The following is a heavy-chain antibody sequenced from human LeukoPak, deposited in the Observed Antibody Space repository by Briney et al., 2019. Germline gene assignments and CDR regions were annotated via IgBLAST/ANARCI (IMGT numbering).Heavy chain of an antibody. CDR2: IEPSGST. CDR1: GASIRNYY. V-gene: IGHV4-4*07. J-gene: IGHJ4*02. CDR3: AKEGAAPGPDFVS. D-gene: IGHD6-13*01. Sequence: SETLSLTCTVSGASIRNYYWSWIRQPAGKGLESIGRIEPSGSTKYNPSLKSRVTMSVDTSKNQFSLKLNSVTAADTAVYYCAKEGAAPGPDFVSWGQGTLVIVSS.